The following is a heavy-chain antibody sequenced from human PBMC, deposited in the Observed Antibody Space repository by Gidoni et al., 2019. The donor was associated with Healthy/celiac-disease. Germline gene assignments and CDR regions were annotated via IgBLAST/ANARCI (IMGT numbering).Heavy chain of an antibody. J-gene: IGHJ6*02. CDR2: IYTRGST. Sequence: QVQLQESGPGLVKTLHTLSLTCTVPGGSICSGSYYWRWIRQPAGKGLEWIGRIYTRGSTNYNPSLKSRVTISVDTTKNQFSLKLSSVTAADTAVYYCARAPRIRTYYEFWSGYNGMDVWGQGTTVTVSS. D-gene: IGHD3-3*01. CDR3: ARAPRIRTYYEFWSGYNGMDV. CDR1: GGSICSGSYY. V-gene: IGHV4-61*02.